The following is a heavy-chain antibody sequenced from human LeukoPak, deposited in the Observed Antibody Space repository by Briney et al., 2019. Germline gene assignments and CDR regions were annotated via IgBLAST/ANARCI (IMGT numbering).Heavy chain of an antibody. CDR1: GGTFSSYA. J-gene: IGHJ3*02. V-gene: IGHV1-69*11. CDR2: IIPILGTA. CDR3: ARGAGFWSGYAFDI. Sequence: ASAKVSCKASGGTFSSYAISWVRQAPGQGLEWMGRIIPILGTANYAQKYQGRVTITTDESMSTAYMELSSLRSEDTAVYYCARGAGFWSGYAFDIWGQGTMVTVSS. D-gene: IGHD3-3*01.